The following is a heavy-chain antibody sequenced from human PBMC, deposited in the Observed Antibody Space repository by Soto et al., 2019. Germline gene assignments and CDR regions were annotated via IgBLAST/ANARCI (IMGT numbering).Heavy chain of an antibody. CDR1: GFIVEDFA. D-gene: IGHD6-13*01. V-gene: IGHV3-9*01. J-gene: IGHJ3*02. Sequence: PGGSLRVSCAASGFIVEDFAMHWVRQAPGKGLEWVSGISWNSGKLGYAESVKGRFTISRDNAKNSLYLEMNSLRTEDTALYYCAKDKAAAGAFNAFDMWGQGTVVTV. CDR3: AKDKAAAGAFNAFDM. CDR2: ISWNSGKL.